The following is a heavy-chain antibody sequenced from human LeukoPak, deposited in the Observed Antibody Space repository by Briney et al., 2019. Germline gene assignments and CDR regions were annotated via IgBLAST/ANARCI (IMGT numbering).Heavy chain of an antibody. J-gene: IGHJ5*02. CDR3: ARQIRWFDP. Sequence: PGGSLRLSCAASGFTFSDYYMSWIRQPPGKGLEWIGEINHSGSTNYNPSLKSRVTISVDTSKNQFSLKLSSVTAADTAVYYCARQIRWFDPWGQGTLVTVSS. CDR1: GFTFSDYY. V-gene: IGHV4-34*01. CDR2: INHSGST.